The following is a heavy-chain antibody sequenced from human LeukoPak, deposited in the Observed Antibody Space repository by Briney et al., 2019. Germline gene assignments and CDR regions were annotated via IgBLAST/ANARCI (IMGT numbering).Heavy chain of an antibody. D-gene: IGHD2-2*01. V-gene: IGHV3-23*01. Sequence: GGSLRLSCAASGFTFTSYSMNWVRQAPGKGLEWVSTISGGGGSTYYADSVKGRFTISRDNSKNTLYLQMNSLRAEDTAVYYCARGQYQLLNFDYWGQGTLVTVSS. CDR2: ISGGGGST. CDR1: GFTFTSYS. CDR3: ARGQYQLLNFDY. J-gene: IGHJ4*02.